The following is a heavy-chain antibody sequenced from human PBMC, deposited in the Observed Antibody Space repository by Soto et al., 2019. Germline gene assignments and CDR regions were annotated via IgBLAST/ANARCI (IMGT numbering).Heavy chain of an antibody. Sequence: GESLKISCKASGYSFTSQWIGWVRQVHGKALEWIGIIFPGDFDTRYSPSFQGQVTISADKSINTAYLQWSSLKASDSAMYYCARPISVWFFASWCQGTLVTVSS. CDR2: IFPGDFDT. D-gene: IGHD6-19*01. V-gene: IGHV5-51*01. J-gene: IGHJ4*02. CDR3: ARPISVWFFAS. CDR1: GYSFTSQW.